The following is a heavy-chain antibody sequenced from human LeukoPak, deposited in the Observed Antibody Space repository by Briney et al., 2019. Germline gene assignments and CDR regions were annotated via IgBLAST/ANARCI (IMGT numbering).Heavy chain of an antibody. D-gene: IGHD2/OR15-2a*01. CDR2: IWGDGTSI. CDR1: GYIFSRYG. CDR3: AKGAGSMGDFDY. V-gene: IGHV3-33*06. J-gene: IGHJ4*02. Sequence: GGSLRLSCAASGYIFSRYGVHWVRQAPGKGLEWLAVIWGDGTSIYYADSVKGRFFISRDNSKNTLFLQMNSLRVEDSAVYYCAKGAGSMGDFDYWGQGTLVTVSS.